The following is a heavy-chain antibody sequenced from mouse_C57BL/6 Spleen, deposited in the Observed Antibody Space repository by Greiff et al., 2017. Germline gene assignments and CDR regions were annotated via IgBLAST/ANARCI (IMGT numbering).Heavy chain of an antibody. V-gene: IGHV3-1*01. J-gene: IGHJ4*01. CDR2: ISYSGST. CDR3: ARGDGYYWMAY. Sequence: EVQRVESGPGMVKPSQSLSLTCTVTGYSITSGYDWHWIRHFPGNKLEWMGYISYSGSTNYNPSLKSRISVTHDTSKNHFFLKLNSVTTEDTATYYCARGDGYYWMAYWGQGTSVTVSA. CDR1: GYSITSGYD. D-gene: IGHD2-3*01.